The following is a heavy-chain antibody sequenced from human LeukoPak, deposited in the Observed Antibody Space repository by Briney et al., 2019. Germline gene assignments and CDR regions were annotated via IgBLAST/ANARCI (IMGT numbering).Heavy chain of an antibody. D-gene: IGHD4-17*01. Sequence: PGGSLRLSCAASGFTFSSYSMNWVRQAPGKGLEWVSGINWNGGSTGYADSVKGRFTISRDNAKNSLYLQMNSLRAEDTALFYCASAGYGDYQEYFQHWGQGTLVTVSS. J-gene: IGHJ1*01. CDR1: GFTFSSYS. V-gene: IGHV3-20*04. CDR2: INWNGGST. CDR3: ASAGYGDYQEYFQH.